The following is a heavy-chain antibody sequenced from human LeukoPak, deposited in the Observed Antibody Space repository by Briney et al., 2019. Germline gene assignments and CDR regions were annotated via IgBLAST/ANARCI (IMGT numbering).Heavy chain of an antibody. D-gene: IGHD3-22*01. CDR2: IKQDGSEK. Sequence: GGSLRLSCAASRFTFSSYWMTWVRQAPGKGLEWVANIKQDGSEKYYVDSVKGRFTISRDNAKNSLYLQMNSLRAEDTAVYYCARLRYYYDSSGYTLDYWGQGTLVTVSS. CDR1: RFTFSSYW. CDR3: ARLRYYYDSSGYTLDY. J-gene: IGHJ4*02. V-gene: IGHV3-7*03.